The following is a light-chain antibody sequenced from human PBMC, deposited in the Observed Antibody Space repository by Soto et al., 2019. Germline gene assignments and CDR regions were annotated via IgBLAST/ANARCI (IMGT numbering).Light chain of an antibody. CDR1: QSVSSK. J-gene: IGKJ4*01. CDR2: GAS. CDR3: HQYYTLPLT. Sequence: ETVMTQSPATLSVSPGERATLSCRASQSVSSKLAWYQQKPGQAPRLLIYGASTRATGIPARFSGSGSGTEFTLSISSLQSEDSAVYYCHQYYTLPLTFGGGTKVDIK. V-gene: IGKV3D-15*01.